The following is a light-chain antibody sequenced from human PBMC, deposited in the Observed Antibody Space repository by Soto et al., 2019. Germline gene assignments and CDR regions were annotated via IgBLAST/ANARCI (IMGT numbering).Light chain of an antibody. J-gene: IGLJ3*02. V-gene: IGLV1-51*02. CDR2: END. CDR3: GTWDSSLSALWV. Sequence: QSVLTQPPSVSAPPGQKVTISCSGSSPNIGNNYVSWYQQLPGTAPKLLIYENDKRPSGIPDRFSGSKSGTSATLGITGLQTGDEADYYCGTWDSSLSALWVFGGGTKLTVL. CDR1: SPNIGNNY.